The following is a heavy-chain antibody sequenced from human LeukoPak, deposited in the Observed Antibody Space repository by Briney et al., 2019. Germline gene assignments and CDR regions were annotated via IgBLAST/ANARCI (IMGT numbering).Heavy chain of an antibody. D-gene: IGHD6-6*01. CDR3: ARAIVAAGLAARPYWFDP. CDR1: GYSFTSYW. V-gene: IGHV5-51*01. J-gene: IGHJ5*02. CDR2: IYPGDSDT. Sequence: GESPKISCKGSGYSFTSYWIGWVRQMPGKGLEWMGIIYPGDSDTRYSPSFQGQVTISADKSISTAYLQWSSLKASDTAMYYCARAIVAAGLAARPYWFDPWGQGTLVTVSS.